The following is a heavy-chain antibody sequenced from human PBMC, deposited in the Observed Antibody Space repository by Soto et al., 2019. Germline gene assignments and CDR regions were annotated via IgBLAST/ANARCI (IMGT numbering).Heavy chain of an antibody. CDR2: ISGSSDNT. V-gene: IGHV3-11*06. D-gene: IGHD3-22*01. Sequence: KAGGSLRLSCAASGFTFSDYYMSWIRQAPGKGLEWLSYISGSSDNTNYADSVKGRFTISRDSAKKSLYLEMNSLRAEDTAVYYCATITMMTWGQGTLVTVSS. CDR1: GFTFSDYY. J-gene: IGHJ5*02. CDR3: ATITMMT.